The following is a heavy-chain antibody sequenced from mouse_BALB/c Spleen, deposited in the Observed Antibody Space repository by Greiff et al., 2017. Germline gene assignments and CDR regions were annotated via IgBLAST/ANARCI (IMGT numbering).Heavy chain of an antibody. CDR2: IWAGGST. CDR1: GFSLTSYG. Sequence: QVQLQQSGPGLVAPSQSLSITCTVSGFSLTSYGVHWVRQPPGKGLEWLGVIWAGGSTNYNSALMSRLSISKDNSKSQVFLKMNSLQTDDTAMYYWARKYGNSPLLAMDYWGQGTSVTGSS. D-gene: IGHD2-10*02. V-gene: IGHV2-9*02. J-gene: IGHJ4*01. CDR3: ARKYGNSPLLAMDY.